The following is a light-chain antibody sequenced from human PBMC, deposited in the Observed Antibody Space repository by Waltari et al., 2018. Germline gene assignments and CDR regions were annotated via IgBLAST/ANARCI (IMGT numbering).Light chain of an antibody. Sequence: DIQMTPSPSSLSASVGDRVTITFRASQAISNSLAWYQQKPGKAPNLLLYAASTLESGVPSRFSGSGSGTDYTLAISSLQPEDFAIYYCQQYSSRPYTFGQGTKLEI. J-gene: IGKJ2*01. CDR1: QAISNS. CDR3: QQYSSRPYT. CDR2: AAS. V-gene: IGKV1-NL1*01.